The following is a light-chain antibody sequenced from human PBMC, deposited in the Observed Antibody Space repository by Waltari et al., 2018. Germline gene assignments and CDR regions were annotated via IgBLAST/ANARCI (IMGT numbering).Light chain of an antibody. Sequence: QSALTQPASMSGSPGQSITISCTGTSSNVGSYKLVSWYQHHPGKAPKLIIYEATQRPSGVSIRFSGSKSGNTASLTISGLQAEDESDYYCCSYAGSSTWVFGGGTKLTVL. V-gene: IGLV2-23*01. CDR2: EAT. CDR3: CSYAGSSTWV. J-gene: IGLJ3*02. CDR1: SSNVGSYKL.